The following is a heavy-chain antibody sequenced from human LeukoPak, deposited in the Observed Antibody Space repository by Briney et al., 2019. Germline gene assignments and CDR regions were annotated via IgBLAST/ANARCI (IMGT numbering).Heavy chain of an antibody. V-gene: IGHV4-59*08. J-gene: IGHJ4*02. Sequence: KTSETLSLTCTVSGGSISNYYWSWIRQPPGKGLEWIGYIYYTGDTNHNPSLKSRVAISIDTSKNQLSLTLHSVTAADTAVYYCARSQGTVTTHWGQGTLVTVSS. CDR1: GGSISNYY. CDR2: IYYTGDT. D-gene: IGHD4-17*01. CDR3: ARSQGTVTTH.